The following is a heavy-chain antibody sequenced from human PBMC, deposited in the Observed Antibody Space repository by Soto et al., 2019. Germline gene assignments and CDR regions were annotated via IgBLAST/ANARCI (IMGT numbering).Heavy chain of an antibody. Sequence: ASVKVSCKASGYTFTSYAMHLGRQAPGQRLEWMGWINAGNGNTKYSQKFQGRVTITRDTSASTAYMELSSLRSEDTAVYYCARLGDFWSGYPNWFDPWGQGTLVTVSS. V-gene: IGHV1-3*01. CDR2: INAGNGNT. J-gene: IGHJ5*02. D-gene: IGHD3-3*01. CDR1: GYTFTSYA. CDR3: ARLGDFWSGYPNWFDP.